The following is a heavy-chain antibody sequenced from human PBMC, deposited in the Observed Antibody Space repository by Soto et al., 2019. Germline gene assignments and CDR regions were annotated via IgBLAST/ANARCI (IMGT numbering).Heavy chain of an antibody. D-gene: IGHD1-26*01. CDR3: ARAMGGSYENDY. J-gene: IGHJ4*02. V-gene: IGHV3-30-3*01. CDR1: GFTFSSYA. CDR2: ISYDGNNK. Sequence: QVQLVESGGGVVQPGRSLRLSCTASGFTFSSYAMHWVRQAPGKGLEWVAVISYDGNNKYYADSVKGRFTLSRDNSKNTRYLQMNSLRAEDTAVYYCARAMGGSYENDYWGQGTLVTVSS.